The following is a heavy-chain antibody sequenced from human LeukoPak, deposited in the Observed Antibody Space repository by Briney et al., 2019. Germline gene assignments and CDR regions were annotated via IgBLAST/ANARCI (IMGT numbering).Heavy chain of an antibody. CDR3: ARVSVAAAADYYMDV. D-gene: IGHD6-13*01. CDR1: GGSISSYY. CDR2: IYYSGST. V-gene: IGHV4-59*01. Sequence: TSETLSLTCTVSGGSISSYYWSWIRQPPGKGLEWIGYIYYSGSTNYNPSLKSRVTISVDTSKNQFSLKLSSVTAADTAVYYCARVSVAAAADYYMDVWGKGTTVTVSS. J-gene: IGHJ6*03.